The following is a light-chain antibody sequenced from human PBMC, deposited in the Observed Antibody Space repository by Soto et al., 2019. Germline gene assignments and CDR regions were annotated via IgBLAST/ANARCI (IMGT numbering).Light chain of an antibody. V-gene: IGLV2-14*03. CDR1: SSDVGGYNY. J-gene: IGLJ1*01. CDR2: DVS. CDR3: SSYTTSNTRQIV. Sequence: QSVLTQPASVSWSPGQSITISCTGTSSDVGGYNYVSWYQHHPGKAPKLMIFDVSNRPSGASNRFSGSKSGNTASLTISGLQPEDEADYYCSSYTTSNTRQIVFGTGTKVTVL.